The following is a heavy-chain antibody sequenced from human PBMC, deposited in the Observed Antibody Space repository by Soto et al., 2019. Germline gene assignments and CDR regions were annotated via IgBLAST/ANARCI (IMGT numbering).Heavy chain of an antibody. D-gene: IGHD2-8*01. CDR3: ARDLRFSSTNYFDF. J-gene: IGHJ4*02. CDR1: GFLFTDYY. Sequence: QVQLVESGGGLVKPGGSLRLSCTASGFLFTDYYMSWIRQPPGKGLEWLAYIDGSSDYTNSADSVKGRFTISRDNAKNSVFLQMNTLRAADTAVYYCARDLRFSSTNYFDFWGRGTLVTVSS. CDR2: IDGSSDYT. V-gene: IGHV3-11*06.